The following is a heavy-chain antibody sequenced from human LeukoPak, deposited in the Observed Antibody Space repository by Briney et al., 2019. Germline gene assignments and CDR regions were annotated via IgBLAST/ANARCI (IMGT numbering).Heavy chain of an antibody. J-gene: IGHJ5*02. D-gene: IGHD6-13*01. Sequence: GSLRLSCAASGFTFSSYDMHWVRQAPGKGLEWVSAIGTAGDTYYPGSVKGRFTISRENAKNSLYLQMNSLRAGDTAVYYCARGIAAAGTNWFDPWGQGTLVTVSS. CDR1: GFTFSSYD. CDR3: ARGIAAAGTNWFDP. CDR2: IGTAGDT. V-gene: IGHV3-13*01.